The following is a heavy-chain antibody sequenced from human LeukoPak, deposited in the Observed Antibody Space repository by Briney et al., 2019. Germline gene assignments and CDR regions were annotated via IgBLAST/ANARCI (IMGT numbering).Heavy chain of an antibody. D-gene: IGHD6-19*01. CDR1: GFTFSSYW. CDR2: INSDGSST. Sequence: GGSLRLSCAASGFTFSSYWMHWVRKAPGKGPVWVSRINSDGSSTSYADSVKGRFTISRGNAKNTLYLQMNSLRAEDTAVYYCVPEEKYSSGWYYFDYWGQGTLVTVSS. V-gene: IGHV3-74*01. CDR3: VPEEKYSSGWYYFDY. J-gene: IGHJ4*02.